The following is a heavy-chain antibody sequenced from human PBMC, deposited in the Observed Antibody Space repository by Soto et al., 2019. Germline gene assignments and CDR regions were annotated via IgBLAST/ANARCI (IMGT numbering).Heavy chain of an antibody. Sequence: GSLRLSCAASVFTVSSYAMSWVRQAPGKGLEWVSAISGIGGSTYHADSVKGRFTISRDNSKNTLYLQMNSLRAEDTAVYYCAMELLDAFDIWGQGTMVTVSS. CDR2: ISGIGGST. V-gene: IGHV3-23*01. CDR3: AMELLDAFDI. D-gene: IGHD1-26*01. J-gene: IGHJ3*02. CDR1: VFTVSSYA.